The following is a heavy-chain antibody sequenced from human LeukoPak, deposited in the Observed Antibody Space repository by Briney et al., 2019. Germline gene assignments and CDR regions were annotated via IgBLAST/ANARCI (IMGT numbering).Heavy chain of an antibody. CDR3: ARSPPIWNYVDYFDY. J-gene: IGHJ4*02. Sequence: GASVKVSCKASGYTFTGYYIHWVRQAPGQGLEWMGWIDPNSGDTNYAQNFQGRVAMTRYTSITTAYMELSSLRSDDTAVYYCARSPPIWNYVDYFDYWGQGVLVSVSS. CDR2: IDPNSGDT. V-gene: IGHV1-2*02. D-gene: IGHD1-7*01. CDR1: GYTFTGYY.